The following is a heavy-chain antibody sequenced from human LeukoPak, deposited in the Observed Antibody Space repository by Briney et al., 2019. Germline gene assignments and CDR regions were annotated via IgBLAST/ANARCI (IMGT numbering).Heavy chain of an antibody. CDR2: ISGSGGST. CDR1: GFTFSSYA. Sequence: GGSLRLSCAASGFTFSSYAMSWVRQAPGKGLEWVSAISGSGGSTYYADSVKGRFTISRDNSENTLYLQMNSLRAEDTAVYYCAKIRVQLWSPHFDYWGQGTLVTVSS. V-gene: IGHV3-23*01. D-gene: IGHD5-18*01. CDR3: AKIRVQLWSPHFDY. J-gene: IGHJ4*02.